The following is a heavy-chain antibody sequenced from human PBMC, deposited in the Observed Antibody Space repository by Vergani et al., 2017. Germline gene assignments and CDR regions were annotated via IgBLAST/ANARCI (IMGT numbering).Heavy chain of an antibody. Sequence: QVQLQQWGAGLLKPSETLSLTCAVYGGSFSGYYWSWIRQPPGKGLEWIGEINHSGSTNYNPSLKSRVTISVDTSKDQFSLKLSSGTAADTAVYYCARGGPARGGRKRWQQLVFLGLDYWGQGTLVTVSS. D-gene: IGHD6-13*01. J-gene: IGHJ4*02. CDR2: INHSGST. V-gene: IGHV4-34*01. CDR1: GGSFSGYY. CDR3: ARGGPARGGRKRWQQLVFLGLDY.